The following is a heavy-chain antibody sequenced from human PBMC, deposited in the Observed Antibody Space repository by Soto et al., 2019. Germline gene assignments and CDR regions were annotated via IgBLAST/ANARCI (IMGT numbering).Heavy chain of an antibody. Sequence: PGGSLRLSCAASGFTFSSYAMSWVRQAPGKGLEWVSAISGSGGSTYYADSVKGRFTISRDNSKNTLYLQTNSLRAEDTVVYYCAKGHVVVVAAYFDYWGQGTLVTVSS. J-gene: IGHJ4*02. CDR1: GFTFSSYA. V-gene: IGHV3-23*01. CDR3: AKGHVVVVAAYFDY. CDR2: ISGSGGST. D-gene: IGHD2-15*01.